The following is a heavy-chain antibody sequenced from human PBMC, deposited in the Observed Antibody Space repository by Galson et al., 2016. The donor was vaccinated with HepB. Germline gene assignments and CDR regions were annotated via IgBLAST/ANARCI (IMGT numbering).Heavy chain of an antibody. Sequence: SVKVSCKAFGGVFSSYTVNWVRQAPGQGLEWMGWIHAYTGKTDYEQKFQGRVTVTTETSTNTAYMELRSLRSDDTAFYYCARLESGARQRLNWYFDLWGRGTLVTVSS. CDR2: IHAYTGKT. CDR1: GGVFSSYT. J-gene: IGHJ2*01. CDR3: ARLESGARQRLNWYFDL. D-gene: IGHD6-25*01. V-gene: IGHV1-18*01.